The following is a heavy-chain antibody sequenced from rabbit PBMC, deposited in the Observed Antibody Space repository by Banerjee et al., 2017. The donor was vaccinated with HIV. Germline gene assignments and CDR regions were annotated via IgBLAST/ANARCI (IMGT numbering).Heavy chain of an antibody. Sequence: QSLEESGGDLVKPGASLTLTCKASGFDFSSYGVSWVRQAPGKGLEWIAYISSGGSTWYASWVNDRFTISRENTQNTVDLQMNRLTEADTATYFCARGIRWLGWAAEYYFDLWGPGTLVTVS. CDR2: ISSGGST. D-gene: IGHD4-1*01. J-gene: IGHJ4*01. CDR1: GFDFSSYGV. V-gene: IGHV1S43*01. CDR3: ARGIRWLGWAAEYYFDL.